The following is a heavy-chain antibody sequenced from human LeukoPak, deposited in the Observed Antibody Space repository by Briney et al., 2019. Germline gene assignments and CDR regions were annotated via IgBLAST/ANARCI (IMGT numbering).Heavy chain of an antibody. CDR1: GFTFSSYW. V-gene: IGHV3-7*01. CDR3: ARVGYCSSTSCHGFED. D-gene: IGHD2-2*01. J-gene: IGHJ4*02. Sequence: SEGSLRLSCAASGFTFSSYWMSWVRQAPGKGLEWVANIKQDGSEKYYVDSVKGRFTISRDNAKNSLYLQMNSLRAEDTAVYYCARVGYCSSTSCHGFEDWGQGTLVTVSS. CDR2: IKQDGSEK.